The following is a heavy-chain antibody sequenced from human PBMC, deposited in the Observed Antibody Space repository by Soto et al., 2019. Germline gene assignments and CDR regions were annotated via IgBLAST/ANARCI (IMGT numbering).Heavy chain of an antibody. CDR2: ISGSSDTT. V-gene: IGHV3-23*01. J-gene: IGHJ4*02. CDR1: GFIFNKYA. Sequence: VQLLESGGGLVQPGGSLRLSCAASGFIFNKYAMTWVRQAPGKGLEWVSGISGSSDTTIYADSVKGRFATSRDNSKCTRSLQRNSLKPEDTAVYYCAKVPMSAALSEYFDYWGKGTRVTV. CDR3: AKVPMSAALSEYFDY.